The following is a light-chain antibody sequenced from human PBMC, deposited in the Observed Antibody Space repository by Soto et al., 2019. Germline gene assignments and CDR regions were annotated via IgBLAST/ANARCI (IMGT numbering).Light chain of an antibody. Sequence: TQSPSTLSASVGDRVTITCRASQIVTSDYLAWYHQAPGQAPRLLIYGAFNRATGISGRFSGSGSGTDFTLSISKLEPGDFGVYFCHQYGKSPRTFSQGTKVDIK. CDR1: QIVTSDY. J-gene: IGKJ1*01. V-gene: IGKV3-20*01. CDR2: GAF. CDR3: HQYGKSPRT.